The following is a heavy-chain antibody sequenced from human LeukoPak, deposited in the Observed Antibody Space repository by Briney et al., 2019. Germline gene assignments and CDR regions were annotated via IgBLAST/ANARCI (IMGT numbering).Heavy chain of an antibody. CDR3: ARLTTVTNWFDP. V-gene: IGHV5-51*01. J-gene: IGHJ5*02. D-gene: IGHD4-17*01. CDR1: GYSFSSYW. CDR2: IYPGDSDT. Sequence: GGALKISRKGSGYSFSSYWIGWGRQMPGESLEWMGIIYPGDSDTRYSPSFQGQVTISADKSISTAYLQWSSLKASDTAMYYCARLTTVTNWFDPWGQGTLVTVSS.